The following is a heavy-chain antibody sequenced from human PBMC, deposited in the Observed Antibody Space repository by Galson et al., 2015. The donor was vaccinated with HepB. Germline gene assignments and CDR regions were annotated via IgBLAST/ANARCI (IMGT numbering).Heavy chain of an antibody. CDR3: ARGRVRAVTTPFDY. CDR1: GGSFSGYY. D-gene: IGHD4-17*01. V-gene: IGHV4-34*01. CDR2: INHSGST. J-gene: IGHJ4*02. Sequence: LSLTCAVYGGSFSGYYWSWIRQPPGKGLEWIGEINHSGSTNYNPSLKGRVTISADTSKNQFSLKLSSVTAADTAVYYCARGRVRAVTTPFDYWGQGTLVTVSS.